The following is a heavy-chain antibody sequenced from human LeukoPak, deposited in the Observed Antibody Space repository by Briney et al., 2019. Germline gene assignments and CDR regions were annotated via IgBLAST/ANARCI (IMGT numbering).Heavy chain of an antibody. V-gene: IGHV3-48*01. J-gene: IGHJ4*02. CDR3: ARDAPYYYDSRYFDY. D-gene: IGHD3-22*01. CDR1: GFTFSSYS. Sequence: GGSLRLSCAASGFTFSSYSMNWVRQAPGKWLEWVSYISSSSSTIYYADSVKGRFTISRDNAKNSLYLQMNSLRAEDTAVYYCARDAPYYYDSRYFDYWGQGTLVTVSS. CDR2: ISSSSSTI.